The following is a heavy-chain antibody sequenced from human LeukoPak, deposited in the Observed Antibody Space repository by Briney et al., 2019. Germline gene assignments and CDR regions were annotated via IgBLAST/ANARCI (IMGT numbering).Heavy chain of an antibody. Sequence: SETLSLTCTVSGGSISSGSYYCGWIRQPPGKGLEWIGSIYHSGNTNYNPSLKSRVTLSVDTSKNQFSLKLSSVTAADTAVYYCAGSNYDNWFDPWGQGTLVSVSS. CDR2: IYHSGNT. CDR3: AGSNYDNWFDP. CDR1: GGSISSGSYY. J-gene: IGHJ5*02. D-gene: IGHD3-10*01. V-gene: IGHV4-39*01.